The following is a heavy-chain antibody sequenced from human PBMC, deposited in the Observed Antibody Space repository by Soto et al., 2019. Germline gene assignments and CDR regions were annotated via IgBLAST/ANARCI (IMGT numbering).Heavy chain of an antibody. CDR2: IIPIFGTA. J-gene: IGHJ6*02. CDR3: ARGGYYDSSGSRNYHYYGMNV. Sequence: ASVKVSCKASGGTFSSYAISWVRQAPGQGLEWMGGIIPIFGTANYAQKFQGRVSMTTDTSTKTAYMEVRSLRSDDTAVYYCARGGYYDSSGSRNYHYYGMNVWGQGTTVTVSS. D-gene: IGHD3-22*01. V-gene: IGHV1-69*05. CDR1: GGTFSSYA.